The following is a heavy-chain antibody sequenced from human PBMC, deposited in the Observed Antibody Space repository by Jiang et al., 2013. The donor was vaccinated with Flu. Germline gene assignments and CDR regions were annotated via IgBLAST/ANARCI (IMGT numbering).Heavy chain of an antibody. Sequence: LLKPSETLSLTCAVYGGSFSGYYWSWIRQPPGKGLEWIGEINHSGSTNYNPSLKSRVTISVDTSKNQFSLKLSSVTAADTAVYYCARGWDIVVVPAPYYYGMDVWGKGTTVTVSS. V-gene: IGHV4-34*01. CDR1: GGSFSGYY. CDR2: INHSGST. CDR3: ARGWDIVVVPAPYYYGMDV. J-gene: IGHJ6*04. D-gene: IGHD2-2*01.